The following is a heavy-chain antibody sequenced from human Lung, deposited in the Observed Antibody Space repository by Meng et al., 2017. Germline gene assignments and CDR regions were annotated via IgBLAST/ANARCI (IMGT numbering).Heavy chain of an antibody. D-gene: IGHD2-8*02. CDR1: ADPLAYYA. V-gene: IGHV1-18*01. Sequence: VQPVQSGAEIKKPGAVLKVSCKASADPLAYYAISWVRQTPGQGLEWMGRISTHNGNTNYALKLQGRVTVTTDTSTSTAYMELRNLRSDDTAIYYCATARFSFLLGFDYWGQGTLVTVSS. CDR3: ATARFSFLLGFDY. J-gene: IGHJ4*02. CDR2: ISTHNGNT.